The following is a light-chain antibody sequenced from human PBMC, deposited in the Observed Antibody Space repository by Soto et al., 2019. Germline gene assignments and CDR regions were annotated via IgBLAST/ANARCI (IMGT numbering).Light chain of an antibody. CDR2: QDD. CDR3: AAWDDSLNGVI. CDR1: SSNIGNNG. J-gene: IGLJ2*01. V-gene: IGLV1-36*01. Sequence: QSVLTQPPSVSEAPRQRVTISCSGSSSNIGNNGVNWYQQLPGKAPKLLIYQDDLLPSGVSDRFSGSKSGTSASLAISGLQSADEADYYCAAWDDSLNGVIFGGGTQLTVL.